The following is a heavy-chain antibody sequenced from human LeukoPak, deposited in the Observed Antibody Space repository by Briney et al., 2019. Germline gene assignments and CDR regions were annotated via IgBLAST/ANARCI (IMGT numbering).Heavy chain of an antibody. CDR1: GYTFTSNY. J-gene: IGHJ4*02. Sequence: ASVKVSCKAFGYTFTSNYMHWVRQAPGQGPEWMGVISPSGGSTTYAQKFQGRVTLTRDMSTSTDYLELSSLRSEDTAVYYCARALYTSRSYLATFSPTNFDYWGQGTLVTVSS. CDR2: ISPSGGST. CDR3: ARALYTSRSYLATFSPTNFDY. D-gene: IGHD6-13*01. V-gene: IGHV1-46*01.